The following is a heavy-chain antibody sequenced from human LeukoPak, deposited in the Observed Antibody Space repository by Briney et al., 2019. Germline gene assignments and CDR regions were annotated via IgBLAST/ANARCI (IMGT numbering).Heavy chain of an antibody. J-gene: IGHJ3*02. Sequence: GGSLRLSCAASGVSLSSYAMSWVRQAPGEGLEWVSAISGTGGSTYYADSVKGRFTISRDNSKNTLYLQMNSLRAEDTAVYYCAGRSGQQLKRGAFDIWGQGTMVTVSS. V-gene: IGHV3-23*01. CDR3: AGRSGQQLKRGAFDI. CDR2: ISGTGGST. CDR1: GVSLSSYA. D-gene: IGHD6-13*01.